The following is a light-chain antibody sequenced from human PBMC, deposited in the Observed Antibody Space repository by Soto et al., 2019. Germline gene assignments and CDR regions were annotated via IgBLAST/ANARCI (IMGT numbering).Light chain of an antibody. Sequence: DIQLTQSPPSLSASVGDTVTITCRASQSVSTYLNWYQQRPGKAPSLLIYSAISLQSGVPSRFSGSGSGTDFTLTIRNLQPEDFAVYYCQQRSNWPPKITFGQGTRLEIK. V-gene: IGKV1-39*01. CDR2: SAI. CDR1: QSVSTY. CDR3: QQRSNWPPKIT. J-gene: IGKJ5*01.